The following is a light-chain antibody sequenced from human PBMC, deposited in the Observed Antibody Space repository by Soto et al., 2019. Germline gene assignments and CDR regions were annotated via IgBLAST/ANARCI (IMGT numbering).Light chain of an antibody. CDR1: QGISSY. V-gene: IGKV3-15*01. J-gene: IGKJ1*01. CDR2: DAS. Sequence: MTQSPSSLSASVGDRVTITCRASQGISSYLAWYQQKPGQAPRLLIYDASSRATGVPARFSGSGSGTEFTLTISSLQSEDFAVYYCQQYNNLPRTFGQGTKVDIK. CDR3: QQYNNLPRT.